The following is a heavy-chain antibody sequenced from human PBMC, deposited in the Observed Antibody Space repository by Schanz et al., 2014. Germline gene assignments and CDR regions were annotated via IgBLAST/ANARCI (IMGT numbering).Heavy chain of an antibody. CDR1: GFTFSRYW. J-gene: IGHJ6*02. CDR3: ARAQGVIRLYYGVDV. D-gene: IGHD3-10*01. Sequence: DVQLVDSGGGLVQPGGSLKLSCAASGFTFSRYWMQWVRQAPGKGLEWVSTIYSSGSTYYADSVRGRFTISRDNSMNTVYLQMNSLRSDDAAVYYCARAQGVIRLYYGVDVWGQGTTVTVSS. CDR2: IYSSGST. V-gene: IGHV3-53*04.